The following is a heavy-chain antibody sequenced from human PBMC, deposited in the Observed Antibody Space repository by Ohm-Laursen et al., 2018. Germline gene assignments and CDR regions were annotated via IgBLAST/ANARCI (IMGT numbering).Heavy chain of an antibody. D-gene: IGHD4-17*01. CDR3: ASAGDYVVS. CDR1: GGSISSTSYY. Sequence: SDTLSLTCSVSGGSISSTSYYWGWIRQPPGKGLEWIGSIYYSGSTYYDPSLKSRVTISVDTSNNPFSLKLSSVTAADTAVYYYASAGDYVVSWGQGTLVTVSS. J-gene: IGHJ4*02. V-gene: IGHV4-39*02. CDR2: IYYSGST.